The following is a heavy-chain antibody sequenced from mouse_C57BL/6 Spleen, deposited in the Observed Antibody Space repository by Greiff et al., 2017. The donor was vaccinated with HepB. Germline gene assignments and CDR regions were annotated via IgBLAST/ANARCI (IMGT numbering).Heavy chain of an antibody. J-gene: IGHJ4*01. V-gene: IGHV1-5*01. CDR2: IYPGNSDT. Sequence: EVQLQESGTVLARPGASVKMSCKTSGYTFTSYWMHWVKQRPGQGLEWIGAIYPGNSDTSYNQKFKGKAKLTAVTSASTAYMELSSLTNEDSAVYYCTRAKTSYYDYDYAMDYWGQGTSVTVSS. CDR1: GYTFTSYW. D-gene: IGHD2-4*01. CDR3: TRAKTSYYDYDYAMDY.